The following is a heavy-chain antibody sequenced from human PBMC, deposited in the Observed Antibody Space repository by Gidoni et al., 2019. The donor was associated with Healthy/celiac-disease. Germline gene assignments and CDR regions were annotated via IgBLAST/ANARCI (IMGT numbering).Heavy chain of an antibody. CDR3: TRDLYYYDSWYFDY. J-gene: IGHJ4*02. V-gene: IGHV3-49*04. D-gene: IGHD3-22*01. CDR1: GFTFGDYA. Sequence: EVQLVESGGGLVQQGRSLRLSCTASGFTFGDYAMSWVRQAPGKGLEWVGFIRSKAYGGTTEYAASVKGRFTISRDDSKSIAYLQMNSLKTEDTAVYYCTRDLYYYDSWYFDYWGQGTLVTVSS. CDR2: IRSKAYGGTT.